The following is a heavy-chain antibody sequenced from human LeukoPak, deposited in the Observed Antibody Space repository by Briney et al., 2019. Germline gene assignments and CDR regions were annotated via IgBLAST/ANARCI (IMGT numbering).Heavy chain of an antibody. V-gene: IGHV4-39*07. CDR2: MYYSGST. CDR1: GGSISSSGYY. CDR3: ARVMVYGGSYHDY. J-gene: IGHJ4*02. D-gene: IGHD1-26*01. Sequence: SETLSLTCTVSGGSISSSGYYWGWIRQPPGKGLEWIGSMYYSGSTYYNPSLKSRVTISVDTSKNQFSLNLSSVTAADTAVYYCARVMVYGGSYHDYWGQGTLVTVSS.